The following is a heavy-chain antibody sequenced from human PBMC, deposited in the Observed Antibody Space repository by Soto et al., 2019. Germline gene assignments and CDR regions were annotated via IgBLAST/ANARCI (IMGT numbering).Heavy chain of an antibody. D-gene: IGHD1-26*01. J-gene: IGHJ5*02. Sequence: GGSLRFSCAVSGFTFGDSYMDWVGKTPRKGLERVCRNRSKSKSYSTEYAASLKGRFILSRDDTNNSLYLQMNSLKTEDTAVYYCVRDRNWSYESWGLGTLVTASS. CDR3: VRDRNWSYES. V-gene: IGHV3-72*01. CDR2: NRSKSKSYST. CDR1: GFTFGDSY.